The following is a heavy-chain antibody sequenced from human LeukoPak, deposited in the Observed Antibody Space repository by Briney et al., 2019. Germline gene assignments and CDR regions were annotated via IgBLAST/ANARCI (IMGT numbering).Heavy chain of an antibody. CDR2: ISDDGNTK. J-gene: IGHJ4*02. V-gene: IGHV3-30*04. D-gene: IGHD2-2*01. Sequence: TGGSLRLSCAASGFIFSNHAIQWVRQAPGEGLEWVAIISDDGNTKNYVDSVKGRFTISRDNSKNTLYLQMNSLRAEDTAVYYCAKDDRSTSCFDYWGQGTLATVSS. CDR3: AKDDRSTSCFDY. CDR1: GFIFSNHA.